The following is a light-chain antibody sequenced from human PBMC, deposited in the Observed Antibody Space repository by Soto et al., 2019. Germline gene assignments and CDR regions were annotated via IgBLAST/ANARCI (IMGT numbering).Light chain of an antibody. CDR2: GNS. V-gene: IGLV1-40*01. Sequence: QSVLTQPPSVSGAPGQRVTISCTGSSSNIGAGYDVHWYQQLPGTAPKLLIYGNSNRPSGVPDRFSGSKSGTSASLAITGIQAEDEADYYCKSYDRSLSGYVFGTGTNVAV. J-gene: IGLJ1*01. CDR1: SSNIGAGYD. CDR3: KSYDRSLSGYV.